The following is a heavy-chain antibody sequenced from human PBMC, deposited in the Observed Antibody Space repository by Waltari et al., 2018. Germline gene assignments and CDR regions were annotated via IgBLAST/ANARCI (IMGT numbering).Heavy chain of an antibody. CDR3: AKVGVGDSSGYYYRDYYYMDV. CDR1: GFTFSSYG. D-gene: IGHD3-22*01. CDR2: IRYDGSNK. V-gene: IGHV3-30*02. J-gene: IGHJ6*03. Sequence: QVQLVESGGGVVQPGGSLRLSCAASGFTFSSYGMHWVRQAPGKGLEWVAFIRYDGSNKYYADSVKGRFTISRDNSKNTLYLQMNSLRAEDTAVYYCAKVGVGDSSGYYYRDYYYMDVWGKGTTVTVSS.